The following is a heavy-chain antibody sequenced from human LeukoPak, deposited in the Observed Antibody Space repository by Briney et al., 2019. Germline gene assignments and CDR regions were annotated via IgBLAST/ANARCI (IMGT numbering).Heavy chain of an antibody. D-gene: IGHD1-1*01. CDR1: SGSISTSNYY. Sequence: SETLSLTCTVSSGSISTSNYYWGWVRQPPGKALEWIGNILYSGSTYYSPSLKSRVTISLDTSKNQFSLKLSSVTAADTAVYYCARSSDLTNFDYWGQGTLVTVSS. J-gene: IGHJ4*02. V-gene: IGHV4-39*07. CDR3: ARSSDLTNFDY. CDR2: ILYSGST.